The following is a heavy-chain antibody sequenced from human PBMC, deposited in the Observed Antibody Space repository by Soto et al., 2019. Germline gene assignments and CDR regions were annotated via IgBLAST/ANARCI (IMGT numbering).Heavy chain of an antibody. CDR1: GFTFSSYA. J-gene: IGHJ3*01. CDR2: ISGSGGST. Sequence: EVQLLESGGGLVQPGGSLRLSCAASGFTFSSYAMSWVRQAPGKGLEWVSAISGSGGSTYYADSVKGRFTISRDNSKNTLYLQMNSQRAEDTAVYYCAKDLGHSSGWWAGPDAFDFWGEGTMVTVSS. CDR3: AKDLGHSSGWWAGPDAFDF. D-gene: IGHD6-19*01. V-gene: IGHV3-23*01.